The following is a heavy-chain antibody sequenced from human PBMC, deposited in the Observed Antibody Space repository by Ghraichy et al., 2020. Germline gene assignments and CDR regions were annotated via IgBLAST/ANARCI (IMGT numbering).Heavy chain of an antibody. J-gene: IGHJ6*02. D-gene: IGHD4-11*01. CDR2: IYWDDDK. CDR1: GFSLSTSGVG. CDR3: AHRHSESTATHWYYYYGMDG. Sequence: SGPTLVKPTQTLTLTCTFSGFSLSTSGVGVGWIRQPPGKALEWLALIYWDDDKRYSPSLKSRLTITKDTSKNQVVLTMTNMDPVDTATYYCAHRHSESTATHWYYYYGMDGWGQGTTVTVSS. V-gene: IGHV2-5*02.